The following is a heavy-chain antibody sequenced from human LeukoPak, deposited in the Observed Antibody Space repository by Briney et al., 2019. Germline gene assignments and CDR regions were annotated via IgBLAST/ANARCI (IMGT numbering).Heavy chain of an antibody. CDR2: IYYSGST. CDR3: ASGRDGYNLSFDY. J-gene: IGHJ4*02. V-gene: IGHV4-39*07. CDR1: GGSISSSSYY. D-gene: IGHD5-24*01. Sequence: SETPSLTCTVSGGSISSSSYYWGWIRQPPGKGLEWIGSIYYSGSTYYNPSLKSRVTISVDTSKNQFSLKLSSVTAADTAVYYCASGRDGYNLSFDYWGQGTLVTVSS.